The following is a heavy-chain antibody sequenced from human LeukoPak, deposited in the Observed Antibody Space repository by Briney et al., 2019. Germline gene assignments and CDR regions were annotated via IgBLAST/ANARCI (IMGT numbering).Heavy chain of an antibody. CDR1: GFTFSNHW. V-gene: IGHV3-7*01. CDR2: IKEDGNEK. Sequence: GGSLRLSCSASGFTFSNHWMTWVRRAPGKGLEWVANIKEDGNEKYYVESVKGRFTISRDNAKNSLYLQMNSLRAEETAVYYCAQGVYYMDVWGKGTTVTVSS. CDR3: AQGVYYMDV. D-gene: IGHD2-8*01. J-gene: IGHJ6*03.